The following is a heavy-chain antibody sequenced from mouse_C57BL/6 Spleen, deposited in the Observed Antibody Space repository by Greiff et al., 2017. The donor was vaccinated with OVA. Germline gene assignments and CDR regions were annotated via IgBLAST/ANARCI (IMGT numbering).Heavy chain of an antibody. J-gene: IGHJ4*01. Sequence: DVQLQESGPGLVKPSQSLSLTCSVTGYSITSGYYWNWIRQFPGNKLEWMGYISYDGSNNYNPSLKNRISITRDTSKNQFFLKLNSVTTEDTATYYCARGDSSGYGYAMDYWGQGTSVTVSS. CDR3: ARGDSSGYGYAMDY. CDR1: GYSITSGYY. CDR2: ISYDGSN. D-gene: IGHD3-2*02. V-gene: IGHV3-6*01.